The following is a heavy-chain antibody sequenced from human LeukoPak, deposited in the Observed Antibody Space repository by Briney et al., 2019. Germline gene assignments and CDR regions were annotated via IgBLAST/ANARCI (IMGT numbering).Heavy chain of an antibody. CDR2: INPGNGKT. D-gene: IGHD3-3*01. V-gene: IGHV1-3*01. J-gene: IGHJ4*02. CDR1: EYSFTSYS. Sequence: ASVKVSCKASEYSFTSYSLHWLRPAPGQRLEWMGWINPGNGKTKYSQKFQDRVTITRDTSATTAYMELNSLISEDTAVYYCAKSSGYYYFDYWGQGTLVAVSS. CDR3: AKSSGYYYFDY.